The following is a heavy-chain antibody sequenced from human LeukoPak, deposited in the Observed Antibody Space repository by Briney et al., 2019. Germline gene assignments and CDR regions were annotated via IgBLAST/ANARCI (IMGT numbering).Heavy chain of an antibody. CDR3: ARGSRIAVAGTDY. CDR2: IIPIFGTA. D-gene: IGHD6-19*01. CDR1: GGTFSSYA. J-gene: IGHJ4*02. Sequence: GASVEVSCKASGGTFSSYAISWVRQAPGQGLEWMGGIIPIFGTANYAQKFQGRVTITADKSTSTAYMELSSLRSEDTAVYYCARGSRIAVAGTDYWGQGTLVTVSS. V-gene: IGHV1-69*06.